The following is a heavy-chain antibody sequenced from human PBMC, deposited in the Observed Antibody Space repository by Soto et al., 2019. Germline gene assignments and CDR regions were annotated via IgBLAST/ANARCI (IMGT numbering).Heavy chain of an antibody. D-gene: IGHD3-22*01. V-gene: IGHV3-53*01. J-gene: IGHJ6*02. CDR3: ARDPSTTGYYGLDV. CDR2: IYSGGVT. Sequence: EVQLLESGGGLIQPGGSLRLSCAASGFTVNNYQMNWVRQAPGKGLEWVSVIYSGGVTYYADSVKGRFTVTRDNSRNTRYLQMNSLSAEYTAMYYCARDPSTTGYYGLDVWGQGTTVIVSS. CDR1: GFTVNNYQ.